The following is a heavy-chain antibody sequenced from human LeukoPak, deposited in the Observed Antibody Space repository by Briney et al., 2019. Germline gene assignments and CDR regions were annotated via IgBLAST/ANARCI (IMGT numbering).Heavy chain of an antibody. CDR3: ARDLPKAGYYGSGSQVHDAFDI. D-gene: IGHD3-10*01. Sequence: SETLSLTCTVSGGSISSYYWSWIRQPAGKGLEWIGRIYTSGSTNYNPSLKSRVTMSVDTSKNQFSLKLSSVTAADTAVYYCARDLPKAGYYGSGSQVHDAFDIWGQGTMVTVSS. V-gene: IGHV4-4*07. CDR2: IYTSGST. J-gene: IGHJ3*02. CDR1: GGSISSYY.